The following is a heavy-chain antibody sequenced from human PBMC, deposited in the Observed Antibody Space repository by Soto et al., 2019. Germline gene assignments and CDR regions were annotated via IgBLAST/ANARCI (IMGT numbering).Heavy chain of an antibody. J-gene: IGHJ4*02. CDR1: GFSLSSYG. CDR2: IGGDAT. V-gene: IGHV3-23*01. CDR3: AKERASRGPYDY. Sequence: EVHLLESGGTLVQPGGSLRLSCAASGFSLSSYGMNWVRQAPGKGLEWVSAIGGDATFYADSVKGRFTISKDNSKNTLYLQMNSLRADDTALYYCAKERASRGPYDYWGQGTLVTVSS.